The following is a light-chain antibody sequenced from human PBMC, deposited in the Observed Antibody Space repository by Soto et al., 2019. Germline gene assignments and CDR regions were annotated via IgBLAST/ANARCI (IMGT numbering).Light chain of an antibody. CDR2: DAS. CDR3: QQRSSWPS. Sequence: DIVLTQSPATLSLSPGERATLSCRASQSVSTYLAWYQQKPGQAPRLLIYDASNSATGIPARFSGSGSGTDFTLTISSLEPEDFAVYHCQQRSSWPSFGQGTRLEIK. V-gene: IGKV3-11*01. J-gene: IGKJ5*01. CDR1: QSVSTY.